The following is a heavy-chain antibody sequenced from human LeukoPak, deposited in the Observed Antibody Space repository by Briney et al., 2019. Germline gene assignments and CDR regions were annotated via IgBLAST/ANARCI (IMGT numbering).Heavy chain of an antibody. V-gene: IGHV1-2*02. J-gene: IGHJ3*02. CDR3: ARDRAAGGSYVGAFDI. Sequence: ASVTLSFTASGYTVTVYYMHWVRQAPGQGREWLGWINPNCGGTNYAQKFQGRVTMTRDTSISTAYMELSRLRSDDTAVYYCARDRAAGGSYVGAFDIWGQGTMVTVSS. CDR1: GYTVTVYY. CDR2: INPNCGGT. D-gene: IGHD1-26*01.